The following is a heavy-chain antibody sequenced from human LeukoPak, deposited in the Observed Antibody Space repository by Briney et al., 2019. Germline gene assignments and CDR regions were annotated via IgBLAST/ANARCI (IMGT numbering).Heavy chain of an antibody. CDR2: IYYSGDT. CDR1: GGSLSGYY. Sequence: SETLSLTCAVYGGSLSGYYWSWIRQPPGKGLEWIGSIYYSGDTYYNPSLKSRRVTISVDTSKNQFSLRLSSVTAADTAVYYCARHQWHYYYYMGVWGKGSTVTVSS. CDR3: ARHQWHYYYYMGV. D-gene: IGHD6-19*01. V-gene: IGHV4-39*01. J-gene: IGHJ6*03.